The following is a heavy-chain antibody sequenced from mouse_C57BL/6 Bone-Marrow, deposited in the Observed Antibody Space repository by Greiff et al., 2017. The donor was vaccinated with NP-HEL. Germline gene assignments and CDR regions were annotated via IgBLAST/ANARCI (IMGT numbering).Heavy chain of an antibody. V-gene: IGHV1-82*01. D-gene: IGHD2-10*02. CDR1: GYAFSSSW. Sequence: QVQLKESGPELVKPGASVKISCKASGYAFSSSWMNWVKQRPGKGLEWIGRIYPGDGDTNYNGKFKGKATLTADKSSSTAYMQLSSLTSEDSAVYFCARRYGQRRDAMDYWGQGTSVTVSS. CDR2: IYPGDGDT. CDR3: ARRYGQRRDAMDY. J-gene: IGHJ4*01.